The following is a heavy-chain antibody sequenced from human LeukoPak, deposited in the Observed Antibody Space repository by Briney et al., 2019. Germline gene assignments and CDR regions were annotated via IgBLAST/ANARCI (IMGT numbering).Heavy chain of an antibody. CDR3: ARGPAAIHDWFDP. CDR2: INHSGST. J-gene: IGHJ5*02. V-gene: IGHV4-34*01. Sequence: SETLSLTCAVYGGSFSGYYWSWIRQPPGKGLEWIGEINHSGSTNYNPSLKSRVTISVDTSKNQFSLKLSSVTAADTAVYYRARGPAAIHDWFDPWGQGTLVTVSS. D-gene: IGHD2-2*01. CDR1: GGSFSGYY.